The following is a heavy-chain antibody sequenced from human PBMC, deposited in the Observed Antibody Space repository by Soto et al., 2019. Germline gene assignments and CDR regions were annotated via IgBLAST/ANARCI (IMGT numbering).Heavy chain of an antibody. CDR1: GGSISSYY. D-gene: IGHD3-10*01. CDR2: IYYSGST. V-gene: IGHV4-59*08. Sequence: SETLSLTCTVSGGSISSYYWSWIRQPPGKGLEWIGYIYYSGSTNYNPSLKSRVTISVDTSKNQFSLKLSSVTAADTAVYYCARLIRGVPAFDIWGQGTMVTVSS. J-gene: IGHJ3*02. CDR3: ARLIRGVPAFDI.